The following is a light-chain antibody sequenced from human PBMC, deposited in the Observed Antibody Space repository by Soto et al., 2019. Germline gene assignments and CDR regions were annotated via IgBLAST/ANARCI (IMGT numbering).Light chain of an antibody. V-gene: IGLV1-44*01. CDR2: SNT. Sequence: QSVLTQPPSASGTPGPTIAISCSGGSSNIGSHTVNWYQQLPGTAPRLLIYSNTQRPSGVPDRFSGSKSGTSASLAISGLQSEYEGDYYCAAWEDSLNGVVFGGGTKLTVL. J-gene: IGLJ2*01. CDR3: AAWEDSLNGVV. CDR1: SSNIGSHT.